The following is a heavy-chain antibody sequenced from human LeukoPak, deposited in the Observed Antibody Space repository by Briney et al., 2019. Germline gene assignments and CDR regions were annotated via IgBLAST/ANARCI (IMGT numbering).Heavy chain of an antibody. CDR2: ISSDGSST. D-gene: IGHD1-1*01. Sequence: GGSLRLSCAASGFTFSSYWTHWVRQAPGKGLVWVSRISSDGSSTSYADSVKGRFTIFRDNAKNTLYLQMNSLGAEDTAVYYCARALPPSVNTPWKWGQGTQVTVSS. CDR3: ARALPPSVNTPWK. J-gene: IGHJ4*02. CDR1: GFTFSSYW. V-gene: IGHV3-74*01.